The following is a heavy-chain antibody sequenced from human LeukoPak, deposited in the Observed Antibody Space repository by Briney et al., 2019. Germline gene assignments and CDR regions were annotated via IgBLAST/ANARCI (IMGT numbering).Heavy chain of an antibody. V-gene: IGHV4-34*01. J-gene: IGHJ4*02. CDR1: GGSFSGYY. CDR2: INHSGST. CDR3: ARGRSGRYYDSSGLNFDY. Sequence: SETLSLTCAVYGGSFSGYYWSWIRQPPGKGLEWIGEINHSGSTNYNPSPKSRVTISVDTCKNQFSLKLSSVTAADTAVYYCARGRSGRYYDSSGLNFDYWGQGTLVTVSS. D-gene: IGHD3-22*01.